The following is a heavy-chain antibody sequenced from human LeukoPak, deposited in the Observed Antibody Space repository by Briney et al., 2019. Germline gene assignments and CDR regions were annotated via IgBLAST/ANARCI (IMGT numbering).Heavy chain of an antibody. CDR2: ISSSGSTI. V-gene: IGHV3-48*03. Sequence: GGSLRLSCAASGFTFSSYEMNWVRQAPGKGLERVSYISSSGSTIYYADSVKGRFTISRDNAKNSLYLQMNSLRAEDTAVYYCAKQDSGWYWKWFDPWGQGTLVTVSS. J-gene: IGHJ5*02. CDR1: GFTFSSYE. CDR3: AKQDSGWYWKWFDP. D-gene: IGHD6-19*01.